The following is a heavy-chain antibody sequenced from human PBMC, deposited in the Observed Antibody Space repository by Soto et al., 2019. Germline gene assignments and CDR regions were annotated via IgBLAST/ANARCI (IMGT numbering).Heavy chain of an antibody. V-gene: IGHV4-34*01. D-gene: IGHD3-3*01. CDR3: ARGNKDITIFGVVPPGGYYYGMDV. J-gene: IGHJ6*02. CDR1: GGSFSGYY. CDR2: INHSGST. Sequence: SETLSLTCAVYGGSFSGYYWSWIRQPPGKGLEWIGEINHSGSTNYNTSLKSRVNISVDTSKNQFSLKLSSVTAADTAVYYCARGNKDITIFGVVPPGGYYYGMDVWGQGTTVTVSS.